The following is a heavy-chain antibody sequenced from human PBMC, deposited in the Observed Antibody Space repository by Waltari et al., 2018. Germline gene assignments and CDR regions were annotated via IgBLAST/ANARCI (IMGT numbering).Heavy chain of an antibody. Sequence: QVQLQQWGAGLLKPSETLSLTFAVYGGSFSGYYWSWIRQPPGKGLEWIGEINHSGSTNYNPSLKSRVTISVDTSKNQFYLKLSSVTAADTAVYYCARGIPYYYYYMDVWGKGTTVTVSS. CDR3: ARGIPYYYYYMDV. V-gene: IGHV4-34*01. CDR2: INHSGST. J-gene: IGHJ6*03. CDR1: GGSFSGYY.